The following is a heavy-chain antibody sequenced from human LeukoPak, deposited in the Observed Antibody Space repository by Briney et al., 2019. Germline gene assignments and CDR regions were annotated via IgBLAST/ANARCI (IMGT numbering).Heavy chain of an antibody. Sequence: GGSLRLSCAASGFTFSSYDMSWVRQAPGKGLEWVSAVSGSGGSTYYADSVKGRFTISRDNSESTLFLQMNSLRAEDTAVYYCAKESHSGTYFDSWGRGTLVTVSS. CDR1: GFTFSSYD. D-gene: IGHD1-26*01. CDR2: VSGSGGST. V-gene: IGHV3-23*01. CDR3: AKESHSGTYFDS. J-gene: IGHJ4*02.